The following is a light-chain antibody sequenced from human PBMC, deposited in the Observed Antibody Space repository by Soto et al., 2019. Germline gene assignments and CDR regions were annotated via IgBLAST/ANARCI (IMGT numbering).Light chain of an antibody. CDR1: QTFSSNY. CDR2: GAS. J-gene: IGKJ2*01. Sequence: EIVLTQSPDTLSLSPGETATLSCRASQTFSSNYLAWYQQRPGQAPRLLIYGASSRATGIPDRFSGSGSGTDFTLTISRLEPEDFAVYYCQQYGSSPPYTFGQGNKLEIK. CDR3: QQYGSSPPYT. V-gene: IGKV3-20*01.